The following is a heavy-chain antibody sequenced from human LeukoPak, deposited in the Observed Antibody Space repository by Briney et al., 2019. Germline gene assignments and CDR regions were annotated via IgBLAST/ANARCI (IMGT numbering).Heavy chain of an antibody. CDR3: ARARGGRLRYFDLPPYFDY. CDR1: GGSISSYY. V-gene: IGHV4-59*01. D-gene: IGHD3-9*01. Sequence: PSGTLSLTCTVSGGSISSYYWSWIRQPPGKGLEWIGYIYYSGSTNYNPSLKSRVTISVDTSKNQFSLKLSSVTAADTAVYYCARARGGRLRYFDLPPYFDYWGQGTLVTVSS. J-gene: IGHJ4*02. CDR2: IYYSGST.